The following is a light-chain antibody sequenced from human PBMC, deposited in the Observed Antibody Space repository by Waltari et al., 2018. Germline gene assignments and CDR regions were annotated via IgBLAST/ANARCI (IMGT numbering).Light chain of an antibody. CDR1: TGPVTSHHY. V-gene: IGLV7-46*01. CDR2: DST. Sequence: QAVVTQASSLTVSPGGTVTLTCASRTGPVTSHHYPYWFQQKPGPDPTTLIYDSTNRHSWTPARFSASLLGGKAALTLSGAQPEDEADYYCLLAYGGARVFGRGTKLTVL. CDR3: LLAYGGARV. J-gene: IGLJ3*02.